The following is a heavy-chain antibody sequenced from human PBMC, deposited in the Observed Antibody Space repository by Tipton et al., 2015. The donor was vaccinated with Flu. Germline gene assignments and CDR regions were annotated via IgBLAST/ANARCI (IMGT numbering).Heavy chain of an antibody. Sequence: SLRLSCAATGFTFSNYAMSWVRQAPGKGLEWVSAISDDGSATYYADSVKGRFTISRDNSRNTLFLQMNSLRAEDTAVYYCAKDRPIYDSSGYYPDYWGQGTLVTVSS. V-gene: IGHV3-23*01. CDR1: GFTFSNYA. CDR3: AKDRPIYDSSGYYPDY. J-gene: IGHJ4*02. D-gene: IGHD3-22*01. CDR2: ISDDGSAT.